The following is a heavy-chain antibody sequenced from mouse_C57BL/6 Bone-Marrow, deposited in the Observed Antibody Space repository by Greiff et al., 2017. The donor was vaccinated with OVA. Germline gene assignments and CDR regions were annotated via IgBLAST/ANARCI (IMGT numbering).Heavy chain of an antibody. CDR1: GYTFTDYE. Sequence: QVQLKESGAELVRPGASVTLSCKASGYTFTDYEMHWVKQTPVHGLEWIGAIDPETGGTAYNQKFKGKAILTADKSASTAYMELRSLTSEDSAVYYCTNGSSYGAMDYWGQGTSGTVSS. J-gene: IGHJ4*01. V-gene: IGHV1-15*01. CDR2: IDPETGGT. CDR3: TNGSSYGAMDY. D-gene: IGHD1-1*01.